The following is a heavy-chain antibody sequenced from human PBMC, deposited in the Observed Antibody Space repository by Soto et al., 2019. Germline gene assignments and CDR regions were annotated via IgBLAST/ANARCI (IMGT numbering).Heavy chain of an antibody. CDR2: INHSGST. J-gene: IGHJ4*02. V-gene: IGHV4-34*01. CDR3: ASHVFGWPDY. CDR1: GGSFSGYY. Sequence: SETLSLTCAVYGGSFSGYYWTWIRQPPGTGLEWIGEINHSGSTNYNPSLKSRVTISVDTSKNQFSLKLTSVTAADTAVYYCASHVFGWPDYWGRGTLVTVSS. D-gene: IGHD3-9*01.